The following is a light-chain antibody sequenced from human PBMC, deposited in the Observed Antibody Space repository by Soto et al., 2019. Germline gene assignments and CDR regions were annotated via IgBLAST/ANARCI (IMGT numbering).Light chain of an antibody. CDR2: GAS. Sequence: GLTQSPGTLSLSPGDRATLSCRASQSVSSSYLAWYQQKPGQAPRLLIYGASSRATGIPDRFSGSGSGTDFTLTISGLEPEDSAVYYCQQYGNSRGTFGQGTKVDIK. CDR1: QSVSSSY. J-gene: IGKJ1*01. CDR3: QQYGNSRGT. V-gene: IGKV3-20*01.